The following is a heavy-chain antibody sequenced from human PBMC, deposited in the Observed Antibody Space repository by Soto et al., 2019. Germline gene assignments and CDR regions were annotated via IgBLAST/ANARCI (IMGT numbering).Heavy chain of an antibody. CDR2: SYPGDSDT. D-gene: IGHD5-12*01. Sequence: GESLKISCTGSGYRFSTHWIVWVRQMPGKGLEWTGNSYPGDSDTRYSPSFQGQGTISADKYINTAYLQWSSLKASDTAMYYCARHRTSGYDWYNYHFDMDVWGQGTTVTVSS. V-gene: IGHV5-51*01. J-gene: IGHJ6*02. CDR1: GYRFSTHW. CDR3: ARHRTSGYDWYNYHFDMDV.